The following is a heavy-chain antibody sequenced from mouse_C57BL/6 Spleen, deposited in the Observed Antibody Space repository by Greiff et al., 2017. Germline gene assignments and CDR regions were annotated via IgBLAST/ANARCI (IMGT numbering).Heavy chain of an antibody. CDR3: ARNYYSNYYAMDY. J-gene: IGHJ4*01. Sequence: QVQLQQSGAELVKPGASVKMSCKASGYTFTSYWITWVKQRPGKGLEWIGDIYPGSGSTNYNEKFKSKATLTVDTSSSTAYMQLSSLTSEDSAVYYCARNYYSNYYAMDYWGQGTSVTVSS. CDR2: IYPGSGST. V-gene: IGHV1-55*01. CDR1: GYTFTSYW. D-gene: IGHD2-5*01.